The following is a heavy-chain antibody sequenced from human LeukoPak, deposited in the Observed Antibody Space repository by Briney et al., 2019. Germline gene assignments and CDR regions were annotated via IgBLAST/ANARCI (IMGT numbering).Heavy chain of an antibody. CDR2: ICAYNGNT. D-gene: IGHD6-19*01. CDR3: ARDHQGAVAGKADY. Sequence: ASVKVSCKASGYTFTSYGISWVRQAPGQGLEWMGWICAYNGNTNYAQKLQGRVPMTTDTSTSTAYMELRSLRSDDTAVYYCARDHQGAVAGKADYWGQGTLVTVSS. CDR1: GYTFTSYG. J-gene: IGHJ4*02. V-gene: IGHV1-18*01.